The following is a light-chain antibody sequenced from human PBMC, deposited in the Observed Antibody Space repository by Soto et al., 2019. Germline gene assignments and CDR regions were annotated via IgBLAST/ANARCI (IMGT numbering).Light chain of an antibody. CDR1: QSISTY. V-gene: IGKV1-39*01. Sequence: DIRLTHSPGSMSASVLWRITIICRESQSISTYLTWYQQKPGQAPTLLVYDSSTLQSGVPSRFSGSGFGAEFTLTVSSLQPEDFATYYCQQSYSNPTWTFGQGTKVDIK. CDR3: QQSYSNPTWT. CDR2: DSS. J-gene: IGKJ1*01.